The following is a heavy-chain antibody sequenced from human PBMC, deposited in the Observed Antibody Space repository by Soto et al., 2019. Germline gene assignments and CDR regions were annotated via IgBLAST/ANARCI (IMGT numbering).Heavy chain of an antibody. CDR2: INPNNANT. D-gene: IGHD2-2*01. CDR3: ARDSTSPSCTSNHCPRGGWFDP. Sequence: QLVQSGAEVTKSGASVRVSCKAAGYTFMNHGISWVRQAPGQGLEWMGWINPNNANTYYAEKVDGKVPTTTHTSTSTAYMELTSLTSDDTAVYYCARDSTSPSCTSNHCPRGGWFDPCVQGTLLTVSS. CDR1: GYTFMNHG. V-gene: IGHV1-18*01. J-gene: IGHJ5*02.